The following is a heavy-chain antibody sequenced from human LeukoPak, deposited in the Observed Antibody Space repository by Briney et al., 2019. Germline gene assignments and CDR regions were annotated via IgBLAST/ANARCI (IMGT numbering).Heavy chain of an antibody. D-gene: IGHD6-19*01. CDR1: GGSISSSSYY. J-gene: IGHJ4*02. CDR3: ARIIYSSGWYVFDY. Sequence: PSETLSLTCTVSGGSISSSSYYWGWIRQPPGKGLEWFGSIYYSGSTYYNPSLKSRVTISVDTSKNQFSLKLSSVTAADTAVYYCARIIYSSGWYVFDYWGQGNLVTVSS. V-gene: IGHV4-39*07. CDR2: IYYSGST.